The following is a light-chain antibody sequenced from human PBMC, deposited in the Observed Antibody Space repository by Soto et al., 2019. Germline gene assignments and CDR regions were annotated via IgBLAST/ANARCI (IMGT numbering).Light chain of an antibody. CDR2: GAS. CDR1: QSVSSSY. V-gene: IGKV3-20*01. Sequence: EIVLTQSTGTLSLSQGERATLSCRASQSVSSSYLAWYQQKPGQAPRLLIYGASSRAAGIPDRFSGSGSGTDFTLTISRLEPEDFAVYYCQQYGSSPPLYTFGQGTKLEIK. J-gene: IGKJ2*01. CDR3: QQYGSSPPLYT.